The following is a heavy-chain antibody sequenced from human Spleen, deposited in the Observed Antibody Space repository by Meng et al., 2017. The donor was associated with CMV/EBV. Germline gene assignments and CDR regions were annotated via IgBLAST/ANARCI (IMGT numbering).Heavy chain of an antibody. CDR3: ARRGKYCSSTSCYYYFDY. J-gene: IGHJ4*02. CDR1: FTSYW. V-gene: IGHV5-51*01. Sequence: FTSYWIGWVRQMPGKGLEWMGIIYPGDSDTRYSPSFQGQVTISADKSISTAYLQWSSLKASDTAMYYCARRGKYCSSTSCYYYFDYWGQGTLVTVSS. D-gene: IGHD2-2*01. CDR2: IYPGDSDT.